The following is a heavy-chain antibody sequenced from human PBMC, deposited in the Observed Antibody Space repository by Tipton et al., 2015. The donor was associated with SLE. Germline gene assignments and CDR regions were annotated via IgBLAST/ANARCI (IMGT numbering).Heavy chain of an antibody. Sequence: TLSLTCTVSGVSISSGGYYWSWIRQHPGKGLEWIGYIYYSGSTNYNPSLKSRVTISVDTSKNQFSLKLSSVTAADTAVYYCARAILTGPGNWFDPWGQGTLVTVSS. V-gene: IGHV4-61*08. D-gene: IGHD3-9*01. CDR2: IYYSGST. J-gene: IGHJ5*02. CDR1: GVSISSGGYY. CDR3: ARAILTGPGNWFDP.